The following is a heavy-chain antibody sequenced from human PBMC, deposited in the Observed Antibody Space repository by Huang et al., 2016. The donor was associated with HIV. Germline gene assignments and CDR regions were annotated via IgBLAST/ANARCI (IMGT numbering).Heavy chain of an antibody. CDR3: TRLFPELESFYTPLYRGGTHNWFDP. CDR1: GYKFSSYW. Sequence: EVQLVQSGAEVRKPGESLRISCKTSGYKFSSYWIAWVRQTPGRGREVIGRIDPADHETRDSLDFESQVTMSIDKSNHPAFLQWGGLKASDSALYFCTRLFPELESFYTPLYRGGTHNWFDPWGQGTLVIVS. CDR2: IDPADHET. J-gene: IGHJ5*02. V-gene: IGHV5-51*01. D-gene: IGHD3-10*01.